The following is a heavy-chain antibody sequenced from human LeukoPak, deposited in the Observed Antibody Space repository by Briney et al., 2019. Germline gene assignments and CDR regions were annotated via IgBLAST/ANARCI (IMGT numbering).Heavy chain of an antibody. Sequence: GGSLRLSCAASGFTFSDYYMSWIRQAPGKGLEWVSYTSFSGNTISYADSVKGRFTFSRDNAKNSLFLQMNSLRAEDTAVYYYARGALTYYYDYWGQGTLVAVSS. CDR3: ARGALTYYYDY. D-gene: IGHD4/OR15-4a*01. CDR2: TSFSGNTI. CDR1: GFTFSDYY. J-gene: IGHJ4*02. V-gene: IGHV3-11*01.